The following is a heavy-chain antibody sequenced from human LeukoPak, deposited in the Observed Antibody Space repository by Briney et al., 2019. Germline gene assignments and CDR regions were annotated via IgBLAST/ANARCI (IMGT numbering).Heavy chain of an antibody. J-gene: IGHJ4*02. CDR3: ARDSRVRGVDY. D-gene: IGHD3-10*01. CDR2: MPISSITI. V-gene: IGHV3-48*04. Sequence: SYMPISSITIYYAYSVKRRFTISRDNAKNSLYLQMNSLRAEDTAVYYCARDSRVRGVDYWGQGTLVTVSS.